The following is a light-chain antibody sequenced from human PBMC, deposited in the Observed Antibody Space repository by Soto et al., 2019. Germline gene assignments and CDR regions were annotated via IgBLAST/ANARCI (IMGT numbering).Light chain of an antibody. CDR2: AAS. CDR1: QSISSY. V-gene: IGKV1-39*01. J-gene: IGKJ1*01. CDR3: QQSYSTPRT. Sequence: DIQMTQSPSSLSASVGDIVTITCRASQSISSYFNSYQQKPGKAPKLLIYAASSLQSGVPSRFSGSGSGTDFTLPISSLQPEDFATYYCQQSYSTPRTFGQGTKVDIK.